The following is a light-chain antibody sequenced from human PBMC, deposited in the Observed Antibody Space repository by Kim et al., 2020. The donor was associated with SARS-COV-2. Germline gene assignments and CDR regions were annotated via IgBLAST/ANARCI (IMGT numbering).Light chain of an antibody. CDR3: SSRDGSANQWV. CDR2: AQN. V-gene: IGLV3-19*01. J-gene: IGLJ3*02. CDR1: SLRIYY. Sequence: ALGQTVSLTCLGDSLRIYYATWCQPEPGQARVVVIYAQNDRPSGIPDRFSGANSGNTASLTSAGAQAEDEADYYCSSRDGSANQWVFGGWTQLTVL.